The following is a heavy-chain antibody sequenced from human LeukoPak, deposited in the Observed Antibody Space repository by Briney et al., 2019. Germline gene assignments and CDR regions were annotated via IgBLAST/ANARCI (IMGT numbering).Heavy chain of an antibody. CDR2: INSDGSST. Sequence: GGSLRLSCAASGFTFSSYWMHCVRHPPGKGLVWVSRINSDGSSTIYADSVKGRFTISRNNAKSTMYLKMNSLRAEDTAVYYCARDVVRGVIIPYFDYWGQGTLVTVSS. CDR3: ARDVVRGVIIPYFDY. D-gene: IGHD3-10*01. CDR1: GFTFSSYW. V-gene: IGHV3-74*01. J-gene: IGHJ4*02.